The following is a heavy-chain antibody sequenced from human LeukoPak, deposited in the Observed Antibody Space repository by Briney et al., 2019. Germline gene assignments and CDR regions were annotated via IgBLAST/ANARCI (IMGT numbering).Heavy chain of an antibody. D-gene: IGHD6-19*01. CDR3: AKDMLSSGWC. CDR2: ISYDGSNK. J-gene: IGHJ4*02. CDR1: GFTFSSYG. V-gene: IGHV3-30*18. Sequence: GRSLRLSCAASGFTFSSYGMHWVRQAPGKGLEWVAVISYDGSNKYYADSVKGRFTIYRDNSKNTLYLQMNSLRAEDTAVYYCAKDMLSSGWCWGQGTLVTVSS.